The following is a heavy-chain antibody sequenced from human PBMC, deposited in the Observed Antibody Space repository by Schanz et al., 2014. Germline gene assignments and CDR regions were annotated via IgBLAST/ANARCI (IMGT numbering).Heavy chain of an antibody. V-gene: IGHV3-33*08. CDR2: ISYDGSKK. CDR1: GFIFSNYG. CDR3: ARIGGSVFDY. D-gene: IGHD3-10*01. J-gene: IGHJ4*02. Sequence: QVQLVESGGGVVQPGRSLRLSCAASGFIFSNYGMHWVRQAPGGGLEWVGVISYDGSKKSYADSVKGRFTISRDSAENSLYLQMNSLRAEDTAVYYCARIGGSVFDYWAQGTLVTGSS.